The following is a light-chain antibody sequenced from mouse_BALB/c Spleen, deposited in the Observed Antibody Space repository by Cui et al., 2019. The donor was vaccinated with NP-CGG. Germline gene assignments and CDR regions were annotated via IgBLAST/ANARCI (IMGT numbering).Light chain of an antibody. Sequence: QAVLTQDTALTTSPGEKVTLTCRSSTGTVTTSNYANWVQEKPDHLFTGLIGGTNNRAPGVPARFSGSLIGDKAALTITGAQTEDEAMYFCALWYSNHWVFGGGTKLTVL. V-gene: IGLV1*01. J-gene: IGLJ1*01. CDR1: TGTVTTSNY. CDR3: ALWYSNHWV. CDR2: GTN.